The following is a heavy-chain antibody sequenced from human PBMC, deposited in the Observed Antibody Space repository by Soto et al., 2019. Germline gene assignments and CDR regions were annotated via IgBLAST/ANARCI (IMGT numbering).Heavy chain of an antibody. CDR3: AQGGQLLTEGGGY. J-gene: IGHJ4*02. V-gene: IGHV3-9*01. CDR2: ISWNGGSI. CDR1: GFTFDDYA. D-gene: IGHD2-2*01. Sequence: DVQLVESGGGLVQPGRSLRLSCAASGFTFDDYAMHWVRQAPGKGLEWVLGISWNGGSIGYADSVKGRFTISRDNAKNSLYLQMNSLRAEDTALYHCAQGGQLLTEGGGYWGQGTLVTVSS.